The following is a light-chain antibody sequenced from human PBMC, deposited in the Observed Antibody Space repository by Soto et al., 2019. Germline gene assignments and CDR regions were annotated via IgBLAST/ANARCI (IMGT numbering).Light chain of an antibody. Sequence: VLTQSPGTLSLSPGERATLSCRASQSVSSRNLAWYQQKPGQAPRLLIYGASSRAIGIPDRFTGSGSGTDFTLTITRLEPEDFALYYCQHYDQPPLTFGGGTKVEIK. V-gene: IGKV3-20*01. CDR1: QSVSSRN. CDR3: QHYDQPPLT. J-gene: IGKJ4*01. CDR2: GAS.